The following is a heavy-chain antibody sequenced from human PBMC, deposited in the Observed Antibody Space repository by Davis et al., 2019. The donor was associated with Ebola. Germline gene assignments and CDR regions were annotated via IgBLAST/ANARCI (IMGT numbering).Heavy chain of an antibody. J-gene: IGHJ3*02. D-gene: IGHD2-21*01. CDR2: IHHSGSA. CDR3: ARDTRPCGGDCYDDTFDM. CDR1: GGSITTYF. V-gene: IGHV4-59*12. Sequence: PSETLSLTCTVSGGSITTYFWSWIRQPPGKGLEWVGYIHHSGSANSHPSLKSRVTFSIDTSKSQVSLKLTSVTAADTAVYYCARDTRPCGGDCYDDTFDMWGQGKMVIVSS.